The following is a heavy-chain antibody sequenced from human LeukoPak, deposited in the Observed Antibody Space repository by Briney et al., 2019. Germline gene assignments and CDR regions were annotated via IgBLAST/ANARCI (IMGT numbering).Heavy chain of an antibody. J-gene: IGHJ5*02. V-gene: IGHV4-34*01. Sequence: PSETLSLTCAVYGGSFSGYYWSWIRQPPGKGLEWIGEINHSGSTNYNPSLKSRVTISVDTSKNQFSLKLSSVTAADTAVYYRAGGITMSAIFLVKSNWFDPWGQGTLVTVSS. CDR1: GGSFSGYY. CDR3: AGGITMSAIFLVKSNWFDP. D-gene: IGHD3-9*01. CDR2: INHSGST.